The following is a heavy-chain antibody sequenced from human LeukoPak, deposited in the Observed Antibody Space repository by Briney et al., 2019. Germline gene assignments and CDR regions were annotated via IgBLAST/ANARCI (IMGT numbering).Heavy chain of an antibody. CDR1: GGSIRGGDYY. V-gene: IGHV4-31*03. Sequence: SETLSLTCTVSGGSIRGGDYYWTWIRQRPGKGLEWIGYIYHSGRTFYTPSLKSRLTISVGTSKNQFSLKLSSVTAADTAVYYCAKCITSSGWYAPYYYYYGMDVWGQGTTVTVSS. D-gene: IGHD6-19*01. J-gene: IGHJ6*02. CDR2: IYHSGRT. CDR3: AKCITSSGWYAPYYYYYGMDV.